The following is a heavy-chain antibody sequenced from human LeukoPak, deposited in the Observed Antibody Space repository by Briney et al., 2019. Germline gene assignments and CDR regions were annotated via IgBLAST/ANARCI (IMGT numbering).Heavy chain of an antibody. D-gene: IGHD3-22*01. CDR2: ISAYNGNT. J-gene: IGHJ4*02. Sequence: SVKVSCKASGYTFTSYGISWVRQAPGQGLEWMGWISAYNGNTNYAQKLQGRVTMTTDISTSTAYMELRSLRSDDTAVYYCARLSADYYDSSGLLYYFDYWGQGTLVTVSS. V-gene: IGHV1-18*01. CDR1: GYTFTSYG. CDR3: ARLSADYYDSSGLLYYFDY.